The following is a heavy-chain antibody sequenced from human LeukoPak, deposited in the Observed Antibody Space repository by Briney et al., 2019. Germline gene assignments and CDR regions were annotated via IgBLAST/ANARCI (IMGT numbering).Heavy chain of an antibody. D-gene: IGHD3-10*01. Sequence: ASVKVSCKASGYTFTGYYMHWVRQAPGQGLEWMGWINPDRGGTNYAQKFQGRVTMTRDTSISTVYMELSRLRSDDTAVYYCARLPDYGSGSYYKRGTFDYWGQGTLVTVSS. J-gene: IGHJ4*02. CDR1: GYTFTGYY. V-gene: IGHV1-2*02. CDR3: ARLPDYGSGSYYKRGTFDY. CDR2: INPDRGGT.